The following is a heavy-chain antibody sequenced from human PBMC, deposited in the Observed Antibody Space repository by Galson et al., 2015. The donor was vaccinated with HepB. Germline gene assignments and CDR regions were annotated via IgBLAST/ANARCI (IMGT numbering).Heavy chain of an antibody. CDR2: IWYDGSNK. V-gene: IGHV3-33*01. J-gene: IGHJ4*02. CDR3: ARDPRGRIAVAGTGY. Sequence: SLRLSCAASGFTFSSYGMHWVRQAPGKGLEWVAVIWYDGSNKYYADSVKGRFTISRDNSKNTLYLQMNSLRAEDTAVYYCARDPRGRIAVAGTGYWGQGTLVTVSS. CDR1: GFTFSSYG. D-gene: IGHD6-19*01.